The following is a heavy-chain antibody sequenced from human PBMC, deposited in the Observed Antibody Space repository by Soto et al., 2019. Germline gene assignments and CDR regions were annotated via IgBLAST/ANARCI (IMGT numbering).Heavy chain of an antibody. CDR1: GFTFSSYS. Sequence: EVQLVESGGGLVKPGGSLRLSCAASGFTFSSYSMNWVRQAPGKGLEWVSSISSSSSYIYYADSVKGRFTISRDNAKNSLYLQMNSLRAEDTAVYYCAIEYCSGGSCYPRPTPGMDVWGQGTTVTVSS. D-gene: IGHD2-15*01. J-gene: IGHJ6*02. CDR2: ISSSSSYI. CDR3: AIEYCSGGSCYPRPTPGMDV. V-gene: IGHV3-21*01.